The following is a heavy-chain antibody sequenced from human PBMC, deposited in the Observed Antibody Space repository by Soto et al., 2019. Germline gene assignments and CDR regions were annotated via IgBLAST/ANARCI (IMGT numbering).Heavy chain of an antibody. CDR2: IYYSGNT. CDR3: ARAHKHLLVVTVGYFDY. D-gene: IGHD2-21*02. V-gene: IGHV4-30-4*01. J-gene: IGHJ4*02. Sequence: TLSLTCTVSGGSFNSADYYWNWIRQSPGKGLEWIGYIYYSGNTYYSPSLKSRVSMSIDTSKNQFSLKLNSVTAADTAVYFCARAHKHLLVVTVGYFDYWGQGTLVTVSS. CDR1: GGSFNSADYY.